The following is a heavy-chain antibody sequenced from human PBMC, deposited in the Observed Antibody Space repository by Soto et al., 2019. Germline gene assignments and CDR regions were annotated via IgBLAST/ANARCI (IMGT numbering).Heavy chain of an antibody. J-gene: IGHJ5*02. D-gene: IGHD3-9*01. CDR1: GFTFSSYS. V-gene: IGHV3-21*01. CDR2: ISSSSSYI. Sequence: GSLRLSCAASGFTFSSYSMNWVRQAPGKGLEWVSSISSSSSYIYYADSVKGRFTISRDNAKNSLYLQMNSLRAEDTAVYYCARPRSPDYDILTGYYFDPWGQGTLVTVSS. CDR3: ARPRSPDYDILTGYYFDP.